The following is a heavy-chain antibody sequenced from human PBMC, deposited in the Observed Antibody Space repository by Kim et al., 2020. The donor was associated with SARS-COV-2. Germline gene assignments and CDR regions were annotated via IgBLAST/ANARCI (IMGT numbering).Heavy chain of an antibody. Sequence: SETLSLTCTVSGGSIRGSGYYWGWIRQPPGKGLEWVGSIYYTGSPYYNPSLMSRVTVSGDTSKNQFSLRLTSVTAADTAVYYCARRNPGFDSAWEPFDSWGQGTPVTVSS. J-gene: IGHJ4*02. CDR1: GGSIRGSGYY. D-gene: IGHD6-19*01. CDR3: ARRNPGFDSAWEPFDS. CDR2: IYYTGSP. V-gene: IGHV4-39*01.